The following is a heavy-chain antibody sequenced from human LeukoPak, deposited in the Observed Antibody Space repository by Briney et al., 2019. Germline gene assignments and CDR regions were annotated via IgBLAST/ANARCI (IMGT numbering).Heavy chain of an antibody. J-gene: IGHJ3*02. CDR3: AREAAAGPHDAFDI. CDR1: GGSISSYY. V-gene: IGHV4-59*01. CDR2: IYYSGST. Sequence: PSETQSLTCTVSGGSISSYYWSWIRQPPGKGLEWIGYIYYSGSTNYNPSLKSRVTISVDTSKNQFSLKLSSVTAADTAVYYCAREAAAGPHDAFDIWGQGTMVTVSS. D-gene: IGHD6-13*01.